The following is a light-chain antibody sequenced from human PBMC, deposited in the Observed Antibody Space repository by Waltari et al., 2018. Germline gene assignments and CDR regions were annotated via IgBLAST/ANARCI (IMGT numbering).Light chain of an antibody. CDR3: QQYDNWPIT. V-gene: IGKV3-15*01. Sequence: EIVMPQFPATLSVSPGERATLSCRASQSVSSNLAWYQQKPGQAPRLLIYGASTRATGFPARFSASGSGTEFTLTISSLQSEDFAVYYCQQYDNWPITFGQGTRLEIK. J-gene: IGKJ5*01. CDR1: QSVSSN. CDR2: GAS.